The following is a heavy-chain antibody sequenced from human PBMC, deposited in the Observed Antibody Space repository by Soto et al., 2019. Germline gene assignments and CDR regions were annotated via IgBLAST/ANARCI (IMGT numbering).Heavy chain of an antibody. J-gene: IGHJ4*02. V-gene: IGHV4-59*01. CDR2: VYYSGST. CDR1: GSSISSYY. Sequence: SETLSLTCTVSGSSISSYYWSWIRQPPGKGLEWIGYVYYSGSTNYNPSLKSRVTISVDTSKKQFSLKLSSVTAADTAVYYCASYDFRVLFAHWGQGTLVIVSS. CDR3: ASYDFRVLFAH. D-gene: IGHD3-3*01.